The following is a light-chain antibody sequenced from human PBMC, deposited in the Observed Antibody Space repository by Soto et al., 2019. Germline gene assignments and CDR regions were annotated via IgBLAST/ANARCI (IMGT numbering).Light chain of an antibody. J-gene: IGKJ3*01. CDR1: PGVDRY. CDR2: GAS. CDR3: QQYNNWPPFT. Sequence: EIVLKQSPATLSLSPGETATLSCRASPGVDRYLAWYQQKVGRSPRLIIYGASTRAAGIPARFSGSGSGTDFTLTITSLQSEDFAVYYCQQYNNWPPFTFGPGTKVDIK. V-gene: IGKV3-15*01.